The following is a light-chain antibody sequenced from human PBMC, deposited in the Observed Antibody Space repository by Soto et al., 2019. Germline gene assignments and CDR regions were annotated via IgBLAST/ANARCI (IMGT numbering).Light chain of an antibody. V-gene: IGKV3-20*01. J-gene: IGKJ5*01. CDR2: DAS. CDR3: QQYGNSPTT. Sequence: VLTQSPGTPSLSPGEGATLSCRARQSVSNSQLAWYRQKPGQAPRLLIYDASGRATGCPDRFSGSGSGTDFTLTISRLEPEDFAVYYCQQYGNSPTTFGQGTRLEIK. CDR1: QSVSNSQ.